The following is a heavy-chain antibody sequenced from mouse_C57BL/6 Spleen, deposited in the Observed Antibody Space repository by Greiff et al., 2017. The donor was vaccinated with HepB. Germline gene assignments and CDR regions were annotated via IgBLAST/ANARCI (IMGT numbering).Heavy chain of an antibody. Sequence: EVHLVESGGGLVQPGGSLSLSCAASGFTFTDYYMSWVRQPPGKALEWLGFIRNKANGYTTEYSASVKGRFTISRDNSQSILYLQMNALRAEDSATYYCARYYYYGSSPYYAMDYWGQGTSVTVSS. J-gene: IGHJ4*01. CDR1: GFTFTDYY. V-gene: IGHV7-3*01. CDR2: IRNKANGYTT. CDR3: ARYYYYGSSPYYAMDY. D-gene: IGHD1-1*01.